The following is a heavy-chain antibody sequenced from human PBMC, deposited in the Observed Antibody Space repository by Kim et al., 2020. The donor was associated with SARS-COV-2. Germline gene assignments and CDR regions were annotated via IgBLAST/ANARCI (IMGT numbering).Heavy chain of an antibody. CDR2: MNPNSGNT. Sequence: ASVKVSCKASGYTFTSYDINWVRQATGQGLEWMGWMNPNSGNTGYAQKFQGRVTMTRNTSISTAYMELSSLRSEDTAVYYCARGSRITIVVVIAPYYYYGMDVGGQGTTVTVSS. J-gene: IGHJ6*02. V-gene: IGHV1-8*01. CDR3: ARGSRITIVVVIAPYYYYGMDV. D-gene: IGHD2-21*01. CDR1: GYTFTSYD.